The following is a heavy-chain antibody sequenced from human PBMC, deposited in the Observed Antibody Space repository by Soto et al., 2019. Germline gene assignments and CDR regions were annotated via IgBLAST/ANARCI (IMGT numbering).Heavy chain of an antibody. CDR1: SVSNAW. V-gene: IGHV3-15*07. CDR2: IKSKTDGGTT. CDR3: TALYGDYGPSSFYFDY. Sequence: SVSNAWMNWVRQAPGKGLEWVGRIKSKTDGGTTDYAAPVKGRFTTSRDDSKNTLYLQMNSLKTEDTAVYYCTALYGDYGPSSFYFDYWGQGTLVTVSS. D-gene: IGHD4-17*01. J-gene: IGHJ4*02.